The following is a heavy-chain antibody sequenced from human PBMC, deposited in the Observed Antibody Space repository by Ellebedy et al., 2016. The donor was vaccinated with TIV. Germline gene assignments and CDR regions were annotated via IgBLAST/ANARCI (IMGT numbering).Heavy chain of an antibody. V-gene: IGHV6-1*01. CDR3: ARGPRFGESSFDY. CDR1: GDSVSSNSAT. Sequence: SQTLSLTCAISGDSVSSNSATWNWIRQSPSRGLEWLGRTYYRSKWYNENAVSVKSRITINPDTSKNQFSLQLNSVTPEDTAVYYCARGPRFGESSFDYWGQGTLVTVSS. CDR2: TYYRSKWYN. D-gene: IGHD3-10*01. J-gene: IGHJ4*02.